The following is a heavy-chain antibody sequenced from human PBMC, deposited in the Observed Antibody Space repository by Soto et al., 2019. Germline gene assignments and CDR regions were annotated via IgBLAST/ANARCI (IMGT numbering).Heavy chain of an antibody. D-gene: IGHD1-26*01. CDR3: ARDFAGRGSFDP. J-gene: IGHJ5*01. V-gene: IGHV4-59*01. Sequence: PSEPLSLTCRVSNVSITSSYWNWIRQTPGKGLEWIGFVYYSGTTKYNPSLKSRVSISIDTSKNEFSLRLTSVTTADTGFYFWARDFAGRGSFDPWGQGTLGIGS. CDR1: NVSITSSY. CDR2: VYYSGTT.